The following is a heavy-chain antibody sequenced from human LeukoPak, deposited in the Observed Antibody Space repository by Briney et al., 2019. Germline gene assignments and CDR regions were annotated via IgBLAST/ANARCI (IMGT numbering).Heavy chain of an antibody. J-gene: IGHJ4*02. CDR2: IDSDGSTT. Sequence: GGSLRLSCAASGFTFSVYWMHWVRQAPGKGLVWVSRIDSDGSTTSYADSVKGRFTISRDNAKNTLYLQMNSLRAEDTAVYYCAKGFYGEFDYWGQGTLVTVSS. D-gene: IGHD4/OR15-4a*01. CDR1: GFTFSVYW. V-gene: IGHV3-74*01. CDR3: AKGFYGEFDY.